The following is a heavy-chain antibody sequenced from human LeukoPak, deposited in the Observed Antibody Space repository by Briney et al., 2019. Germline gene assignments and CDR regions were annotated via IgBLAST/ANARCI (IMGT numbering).Heavy chain of an antibody. J-gene: IGHJ6*02. CDR3: ARDSGYYESSGHYCYGMDV. Sequence: GGSLRLSCAASGFTFSSYAMNWVRQAPGKGLEWVSYISSSSSTIYYVDSVKGRFTISRDNAKSSLYLQMSSLRAEDTAVNYCARDSGYYESSGHYCYGMDVWGQGTAVTVSS. CDR2: ISSSSSTI. D-gene: IGHD3-22*01. V-gene: IGHV3-48*01. CDR1: GFTFSSYA.